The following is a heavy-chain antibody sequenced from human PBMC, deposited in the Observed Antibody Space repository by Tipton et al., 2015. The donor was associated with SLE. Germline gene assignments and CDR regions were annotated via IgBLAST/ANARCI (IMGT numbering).Heavy chain of an antibody. CDR3: ASSRRGMFDY. CDR2: ISSSGSTK. J-gene: IGHJ4*02. Sequence: GSLRLSCAASGFTLSTYEMTWVRQAPGKGLEWVSYISSSGSTKYYADSVKGRFTIPRDNAKNSLFLQMNTLRAEDTVVYYCASSRRGMFDYWGQGTLVTVSS. V-gene: IGHV3-48*03. CDR1: GFTLSTYE.